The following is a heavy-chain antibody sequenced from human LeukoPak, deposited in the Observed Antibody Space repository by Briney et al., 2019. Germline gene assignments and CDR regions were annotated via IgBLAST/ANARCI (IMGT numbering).Heavy chain of an antibody. Sequence: PSETLSLTCAVYGGSFSGYHWSWIRQPPGKGLEWIGEINHSGSTNYNPSLKSRVTISVDTSKNQFSLKLSSVTAADTAVYYCARGVTVATSYYYYYGMDVWGQGTTVTVSS. D-gene: IGHD5-12*01. CDR2: INHSGST. V-gene: IGHV4-34*01. CDR3: ARGVTVATSYYYYYGMDV. CDR1: GGSFSGYH. J-gene: IGHJ6*02.